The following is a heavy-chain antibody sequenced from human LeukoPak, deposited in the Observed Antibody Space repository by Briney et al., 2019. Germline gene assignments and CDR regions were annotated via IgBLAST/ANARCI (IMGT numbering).Heavy chain of an antibody. V-gene: IGHV3-66*04. CDR2: IYSGGST. Sequence: GGPLRLPGAASGFTVSSNNRSWVPQPPGKGLEWAPVIYSGGSTYYADSVKGRFTISRDNSKNTLYLQMNSLRAEDTAVYYCARHPIFYTVTPPDYWGQGTLVTVSS. J-gene: IGHJ4*02. CDR3: ARHPIFYTVTPPDY. CDR1: GFTVSSNN. D-gene: IGHD4-17*01.